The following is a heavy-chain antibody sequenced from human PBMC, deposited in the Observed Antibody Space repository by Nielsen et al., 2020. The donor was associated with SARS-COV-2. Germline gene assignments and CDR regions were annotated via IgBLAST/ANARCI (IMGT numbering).Heavy chain of an antibody. Sequence: GGSLRLSCAAPGFTVSSNYMSWVRQAPGKGLEWVSVIYSGGSTYYADSVKGRFTISRDNSKNTLYLQMNSLRAEDTAVYYCARTQVGATPYFDYWGQGTLVTVSS. CDR1: GFTVSSNY. J-gene: IGHJ4*02. V-gene: IGHV3-66*01. D-gene: IGHD1-26*01. CDR2: IYSGGST. CDR3: ARTQVGATPYFDY.